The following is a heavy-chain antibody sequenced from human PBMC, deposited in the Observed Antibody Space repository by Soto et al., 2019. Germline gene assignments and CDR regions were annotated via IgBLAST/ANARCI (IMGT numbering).Heavy chain of an antibody. CDR3: TKDGRFDSDGSLYYYYYGMDV. D-gene: IGHD2-15*01. CDR2: ISNDGSNK. J-gene: IGHJ6*02. CDR1: GFTFNNYG. V-gene: IGHV3-30*02. Sequence: GESLKISCAASGFTFNNYGMNWVRQAPGKGLEWVAIISNDGSNKYYIESVRGRFTISRDNSKNMLFLQMNSLRVEDTAVYFCTKDGRFDSDGSLYYYYYGMDVWGQGTTVAVSS.